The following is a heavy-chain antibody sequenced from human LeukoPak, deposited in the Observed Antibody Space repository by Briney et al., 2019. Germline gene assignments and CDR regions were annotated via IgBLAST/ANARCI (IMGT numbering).Heavy chain of an antibody. D-gene: IGHD3-9*01. V-gene: IGHV3-66*02. J-gene: IGHJ4*02. CDR2: IYSGGST. Sequence: GGSLRLSCAASGFTVSSNYMSWVRQVPGKGLEWVSVIYSGGSTYYADSVKGRFTISRDNSKNTLYLQMNSLRAEDTAVYYCARGWPLTGYYQWGQGTLVTVSS. CDR3: ARGWPLTGYYQ. CDR1: GFTVSSNY.